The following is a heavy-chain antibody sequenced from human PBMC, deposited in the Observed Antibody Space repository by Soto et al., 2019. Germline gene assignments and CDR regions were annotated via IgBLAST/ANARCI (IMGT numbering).Heavy chain of an antibody. CDR1: GFTFSSYA. Sequence: EVQLLESGGGLVQPGGSLRLSCAASGFTFSSYAMSWVRQAPGKGLEWVSTINAPGGKTYSADSVKGRFTVSRDNSKGTLYLQMNSLSVEDTAVYYCAKGAVTTGSTVLSDYWGPGTLVTVSS. CDR3: AKGAVTTGSTVLSDY. D-gene: IGHD1-1*01. CDR2: INAPGGKT. V-gene: IGHV3-23*01. J-gene: IGHJ4*02.